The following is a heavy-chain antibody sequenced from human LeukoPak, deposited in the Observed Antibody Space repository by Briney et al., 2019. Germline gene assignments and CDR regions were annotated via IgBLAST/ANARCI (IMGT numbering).Heavy chain of an antibody. J-gene: IGHJ4*02. D-gene: IGHD1-26*01. Sequence: GGSLRLSCAASGFTFSTYWMSWVRQAPGKGLEWVANIKQDGSEKYYVDSVKGRFTISRDNAKNTLYLQMNSLRAEDTAVYYLFSGQLDFFVLFDYWGQGTLVTVSS. CDR3: FSGQLDFFVLFDY. CDR2: IKQDGSEK. V-gene: IGHV3-7*01. CDR1: GFTFSTYW.